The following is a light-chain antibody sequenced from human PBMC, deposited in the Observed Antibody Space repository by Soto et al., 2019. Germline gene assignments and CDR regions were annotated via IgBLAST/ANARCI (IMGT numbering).Light chain of an antibody. V-gene: IGKV1-39*01. J-gene: IGKJ1*01. CDR2: TAS. Sequence: DIPMTQSPSSLSASVGDRVTISCRASQSITIYLNWYQQKPGKVPKLLIYTASSLQSGVPSRFSGSGSGTDFTLAISSLQPEDFATYYCQQSYSMPWTFGQGTKVEIK. CDR3: QQSYSMPWT. CDR1: QSITIY.